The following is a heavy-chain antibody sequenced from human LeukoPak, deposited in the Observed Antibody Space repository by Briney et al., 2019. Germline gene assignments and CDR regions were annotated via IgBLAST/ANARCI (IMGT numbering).Heavy chain of an antibody. D-gene: IGHD3-22*01. CDR3: ARTKYYYDSSGYYPTGRDWFDP. CDR2: INPSGGST. J-gene: IGHJ5*02. CDR1: GYTFTSYY. Sequence: ASVKVSCKASGYTFTSYYMHWVRQAPGQGLEWMGIINPSGGSTSYAQKFQGRVTMTRDTSTSTVYMELSSLRSEDTAVYYCARTKYYYDSSGYYPTGRDWFDPWGQGTLVTVSS. V-gene: IGHV1-46*01.